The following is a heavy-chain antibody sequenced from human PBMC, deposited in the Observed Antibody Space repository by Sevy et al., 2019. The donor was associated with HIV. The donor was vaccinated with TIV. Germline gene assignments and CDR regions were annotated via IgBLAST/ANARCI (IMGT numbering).Heavy chain of an antibody. CDR2: ICHSGST. Sequence: SETLSLTCAVSGGSIGSGGYSWSWIRQPPGKGLEWIGYICHSGSTYYNPSLKSRVTISVDRSKNQFSLKMSSVTAADTAVYYCARGLGWGDYGDYYDDWGQGTLVTVSS. J-gene: IGHJ4*02. D-gene: IGHD4-17*01. CDR3: ARGLGWGDYGDYYDD. CDR1: GGSIGSGGYS. V-gene: IGHV4-30-2*01.